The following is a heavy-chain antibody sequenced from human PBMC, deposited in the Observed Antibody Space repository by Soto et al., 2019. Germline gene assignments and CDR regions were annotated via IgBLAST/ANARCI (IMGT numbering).Heavy chain of an antibody. V-gene: IGHV3-23*01. J-gene: IGHJ4*02. D-gene: IGHD3-9*01. CDR1: GFSFSGYT. Sequence: EVQLLESGGHLIQPGESLRLSCAASGFSFSGYTMNWVRQAQGKGLEWISGINGGGGTTYYADSVKGRFTISRDDSKNILYLQMNSPSAEDTAISYCAKDRHPDGIWTYDYWGRGTLVTVSS. CDR2: INGGGGTT. CDR3: AKDRHPDGIWTYDY.